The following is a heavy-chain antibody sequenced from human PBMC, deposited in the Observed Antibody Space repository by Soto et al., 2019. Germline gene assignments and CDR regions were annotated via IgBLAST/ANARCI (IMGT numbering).Heavy chain of an antibody. CDR2: MNPNSGNT. V-gene: IGHV1-8*01. CDR3: AMGGYDFWSATFDY. D-gene: IGHD3-3*01. CDR1: GYTFTSYD. Sequence: QVQLVQSGAEVKKPGASVKVSCKASGYTFTSYDINWVRQATGQGLEWMGWMNPNSGNTGYAQKFQGRVTMTRNTSISTAYMELSSLSSEDTAVYYCAMGGYDFWSATFDYWGQGTLVTVSS. J-gene: IGHJ4*02.